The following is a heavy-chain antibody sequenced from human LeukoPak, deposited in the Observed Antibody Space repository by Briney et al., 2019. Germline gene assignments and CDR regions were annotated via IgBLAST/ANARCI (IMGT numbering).Heavy chain of an antibody. CDR2: IYYSGST. J-gene: IGHJ3*02. V-gene: IGHV4-59*08. CDR3: ARWVDTAMADDAFDI. D-gene: IGHD5-18*01. CDR1: GGSISSYY. Sequence: PSETLSLTCTVSGGSISSYYWSWIRQPPGKGLEWIGYIYYSGSTNYNPSLKSRVTISVDTSKNQFSLKLSSVTAADTAVYYCARWVDTAMADDAFDIWGQGTMVTVSS.